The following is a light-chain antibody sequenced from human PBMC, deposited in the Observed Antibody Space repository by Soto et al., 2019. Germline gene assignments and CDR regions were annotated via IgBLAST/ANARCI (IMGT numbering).Light chain of an antibody. Sequence: EIVLTQSPGTLSLSPGERATLACRASQSVSSSYLAWYQQKPGQAPRLLIYGASSRATGIPDRFSGSGSGPDFTLTISRLEPEDFAVYYCQHYGSSPTWTLGEGTKVEIK. CDR1: QSVSSSY. CDR2: GAS. CDR3: QHYGSSPTWT. J-gene: IGKJ1*01. V-gene: IGKV3-20*01.